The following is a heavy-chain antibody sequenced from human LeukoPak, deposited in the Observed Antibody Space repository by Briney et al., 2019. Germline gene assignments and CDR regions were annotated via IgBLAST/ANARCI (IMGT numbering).Heavy chain of an antibody. CDR2: ISGNGGST. D-gene: IGHD6-13*01. Sequence: GGSLRLSCAASGFTFSSYAMSWVRQAPGKGLEWVSSISGNGGSTFYADSVNGRFTISRDNSKNSLYLQMHSLRAEDTAIYYCAKDGQAGYSSSWYSFDFWGQGTLVTVSS. CDR1: GFTFSSYA. CDR3: AKDGQAGYSSSWYSFDF. J-gene: IGHJ4*02. V-gene: IGHV3-23*01.